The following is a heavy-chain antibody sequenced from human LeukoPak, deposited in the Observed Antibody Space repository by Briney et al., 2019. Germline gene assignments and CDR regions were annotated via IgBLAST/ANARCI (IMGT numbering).Heavy chain of an antibody. V-gene: IGHV4-34*01. CDR1: GGSFSGYY. CDR3: AREGNGGSGSVRFDY. J-gene: IGHJ4*01. Sequence: SETLSLTCAVYGGSFSGYYWRWIRQPPGKGLEWIGEINHSGSTNYNPSLKSRVTISVDTSKNHFSLKLSSVTAADTAVYYCAREGNGGSGSVRFDYWGHGTLVTASS. D-gene: IGHD3-10*01. CDR2: INHSGST.